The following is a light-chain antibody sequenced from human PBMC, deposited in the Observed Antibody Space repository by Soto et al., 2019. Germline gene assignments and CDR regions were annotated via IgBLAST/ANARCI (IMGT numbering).Light chain of an antibody. Sequence: QSVLTQPASVSGSPGQSITISCTGTHSDLGNYNYVSWYQHLPGKAPKLMIYDVGSRPSGVSSRFSGSKSGNTASLAISGLQAEDEADYYCNSYREDHPRFYVFGTGTKVTVL. CDR1: HSDLGNYNY. J-gene: IGLJ1*01. CDR2: DVG. CDR3: NSYREDHPRFYV. V-gene: IGLV2-14*03.